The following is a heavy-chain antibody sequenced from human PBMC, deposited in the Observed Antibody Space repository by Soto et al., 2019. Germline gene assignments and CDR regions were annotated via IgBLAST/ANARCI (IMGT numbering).Heavy chain of an antibody. Sequence: ASVKVSCKASGYTFTGYFMHWVRQAPGQGLEWMGWINPYSGGADYAQSFQGRVTMTRDTSISAVYMELSRLRFDDTAVYYCARVIRGAYYNSPLDTWGQGTVVTVSS. CDR2: INPYSGGA. J-gene: IGHJ5*02. D-gene: IGHD3-10*01. CDR1: GYTFTGYF. V-gene: IGHV1-2*02. CDR3: ARVIRGAYYNSPLDT.